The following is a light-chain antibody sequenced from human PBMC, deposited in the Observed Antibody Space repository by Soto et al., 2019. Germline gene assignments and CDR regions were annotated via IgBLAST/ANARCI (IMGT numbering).Light chain of an antibody. CDR3: SSYTSGTTPFV. CDR2: HVS. CDR1: SSDVGGNNY. J-gene: IGLJ1*01. Sequence: QSALTQPASVSGSPGQSISISCTGTSSDVGGNNYVSWYQRHPGKAPQLIIYHVSDRPSVVSDRFSASKSGDTASLTISGLQAEDEADFCSSYTSGTTPFVFGAGTKVTVL. V-gene: IGLV2-14*03.